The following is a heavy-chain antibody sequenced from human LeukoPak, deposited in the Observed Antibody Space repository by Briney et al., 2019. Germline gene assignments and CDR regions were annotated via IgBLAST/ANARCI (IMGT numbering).Heavy chain of an antibody. Sequence: PSETLSLTCTVSGGSISSGDYYWSWIRQPPGKGLEWIGYIYYSGSTYYNPSLKSRVTISVDTSKNQFSLKLSSVTAADTAVYSCARAVLRNWFDPWGQGTLVTVSS. V-gene: IGHV4-30-4*01. J-gene: IGHJ5*02. CDR2: IYYSGST. CDR3: ARAVLRNWFDP. D-gene: IGHD4/OR15-4a*01. CDR1: GGSISSGDYY.